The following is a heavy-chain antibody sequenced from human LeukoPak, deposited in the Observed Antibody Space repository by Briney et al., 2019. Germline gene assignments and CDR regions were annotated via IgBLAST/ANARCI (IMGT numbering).Heavy chain of an antibody. D-gene: IGHD3-10*01. J-gene: IGHJ6*02. CDR2: IYSGGST. CDR1: GFTVSSNY. CDR3: ARGLEYGSGSYLGPATPKISMDV. Sequence: GGSLRLSCAASGFTVSSNYMSWVRQAPGKGLEWVSVIYSGGSTYNADSVKGRFTISRDNSKNTLYLQMNSLRAEDTAVYYCARGLEYGSGSYLGPATPKISMDVWGQGTTVTVSS. V-gene: IGHV3-53*01.